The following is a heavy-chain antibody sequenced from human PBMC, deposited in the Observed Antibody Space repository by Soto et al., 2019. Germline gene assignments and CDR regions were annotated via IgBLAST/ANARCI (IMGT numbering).Heavy chain of an antibody. CDR1: GGTFSSYG. CDR2: IVPIFGTA. CDR3: ARAAQPRDYYYGMDV. V-gene: IGHV1-69*12. Sequence: QVQLVQSGAEVKKPGSSVKVSCKASGGTFSSYGISWVRQAPGQGLEWMGGIVPIFGTANYAQKFQGRVTITADESTSTAYMELSSLRSEDTAVYYCARAAQPRDYYYGMDVWGQGTTVTVSS. J-gene: IGHJ6*02.